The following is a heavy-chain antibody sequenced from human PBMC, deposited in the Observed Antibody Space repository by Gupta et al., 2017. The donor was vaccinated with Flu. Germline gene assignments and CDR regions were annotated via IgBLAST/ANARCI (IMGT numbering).Heavy chain of an antibody. J-gene: IGHJ4*02. CDR2: ISSNGGST. CDR1: GFTFSSYA. V-gene: IGHV3-64*01. CDR3: ARSGGVGDYVRAYYFDY. D-gene: IGHD4-17*01. Sequence: EVQLVESGGGLVQPGGSLRLSCAASGFTFSSYAMHWVRQAPGKGLEYVSAISSNGGSTYYANSVKGRFTISRDNSKNTLYLQMGSLRAEDMAVYYCARSGGVGDYVRAYYFDYWGQGTLVTVSS.